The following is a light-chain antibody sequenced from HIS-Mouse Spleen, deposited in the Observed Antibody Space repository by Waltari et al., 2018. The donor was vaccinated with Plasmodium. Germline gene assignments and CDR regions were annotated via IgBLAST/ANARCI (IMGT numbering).Light chain of an antibody. V-gene: IGKV3-15*01. CDR2: GAS. J-gene: IGKJ3*01. CDR1: QSVSSN. CDR3: QQYNNWSFT. Sequence: EIVMTQSPATLSVSPGERATLSCRSSQSVSSNLPWYQQKPGQAPRLLTYGASTRATGIPARFSGSGSGTEFTLTISSLQSEDFAVYYCQQYNNWSFTFGPGTKVDIK.